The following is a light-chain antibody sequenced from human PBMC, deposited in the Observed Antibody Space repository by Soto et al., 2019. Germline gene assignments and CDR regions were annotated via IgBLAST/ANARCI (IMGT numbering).Light chain of an antibody. Sequence: DIQMTQSPSTLSASVGDRVTITCRASQSISSWLAWYQQKPGKAPKLLIYDASSLESGVPSRFSGSGSGTEFTLTLSSLQPDYFATYYCQQYNSYPGTFGQGTKVEIK. V-gene: IGKV1-5*01. CDR2: DAS. J-gene: IGKJ1*01. CDR3: QQYNSYPGT. CDR1: QSISSW.